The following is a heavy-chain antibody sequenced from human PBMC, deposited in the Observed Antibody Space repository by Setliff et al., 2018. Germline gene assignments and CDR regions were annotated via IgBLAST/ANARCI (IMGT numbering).Heavy chain of an antibody. V-gene: IGHV3-30*02. D-gene: IGHD4-17*01. Sequence: GGSLRLSCAASGFTLRNSGMHWVRQAPGRGLEWVTFIGHNGIKKHYADAMKGRITISRDNSENMVYVQMNNLRTADTAVYYCYGAGTCSYWGQGTLVTVSS. J-gene: IGHJ4*02. CDR3: YGAGTCSY. CDR2: IGHNGIKK. CDR1: GFTLRNSG.